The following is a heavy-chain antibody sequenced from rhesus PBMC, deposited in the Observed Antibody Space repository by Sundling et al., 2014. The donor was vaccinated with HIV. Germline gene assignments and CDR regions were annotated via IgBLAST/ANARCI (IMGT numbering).Heavy chain of an antibody. V-gene: IGHV4-169*01. CDR3: ARAGRRSSNSFDY. CDR2: IYGSDGRT. Sequence: QLQLQESGPGLVKPSETLSITCAVSGDSVSFNYWSWIRQAPGKGLEWIGYIYGSDGRTKYNPSLKSRVTLSVDTSKNQLLLKLTSVTAADTAVYYCARAGRRSSNSFDYWGQGVLVTVSS. CDR1: GDSVSFNY. J-gene: IGHJ4*01. D-gene: IGHD4-23*01.